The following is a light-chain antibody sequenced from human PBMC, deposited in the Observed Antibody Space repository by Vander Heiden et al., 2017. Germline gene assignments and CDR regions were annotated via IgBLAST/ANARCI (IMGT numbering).Light chain of an antibody. V-gene: IGLV1-51*01. J-gene: IGLJ2*01. CDR2: ENN. CDR1: SSNIGMND. Sequence: QSVLTQPPSVSAAPGQRFTISCSGSSSNIGMNDVSWYQQFPGTGPKLLSYENNKRPSGIPDRFSGSKSGTSATLGITGLQTGDEADYFCGTWDSSLTVGPVFGGGTKLTVL. CDR3: GTWDSSLTVGPV.